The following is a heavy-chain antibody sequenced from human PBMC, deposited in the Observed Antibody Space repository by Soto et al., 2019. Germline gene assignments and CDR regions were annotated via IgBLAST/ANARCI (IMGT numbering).Heavy chain of an antibody. V-gene: IGHV1-69*01. J-gene: IGHJ4*02. CDR2: ITPIFGTA. Sequence: SLLKVDCKAVGDAFSRDASSWLRHDPGQGLEWMGGITPIFGTANYAQKFQGRVTITADESTSTAYMELSSLRSEDTAVYYCAREGSSSSWSNLYDYWGQGTLVTVSS. CDR1: GDAFSRDA. CDR3: AREGSSSSWSNLYDY. D-gene: IGHD6-13*01.